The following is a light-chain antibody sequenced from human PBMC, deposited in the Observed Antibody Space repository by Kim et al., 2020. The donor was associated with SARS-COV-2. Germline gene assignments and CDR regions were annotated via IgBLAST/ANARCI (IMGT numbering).Light chain of an antibody. V-gene: IGLV6-57*03. CDR3: QSYDSSNRWV. Sequence: KTVTISCTRSSGSIASTYVQWYQQRPGSAPTTVIYEDNQRPSGVPDRFSGSIDYSSNSASLTISGLKTEDEADYYCQSYDSSNRWVFGGGTQLTVL. J-gene: IGLJ3*02. CDR1: SGSIASTY. CDR2: EDN.